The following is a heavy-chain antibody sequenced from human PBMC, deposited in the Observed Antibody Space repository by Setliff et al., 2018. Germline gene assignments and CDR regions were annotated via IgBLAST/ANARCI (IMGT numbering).Heavy chain of an antibody. J-gene: IGHJ6*03. CDR1: GYSIRSGNY. CDR3: ARALLWFGEGMDV. CDR2: ISHSGSA. D-gene: IGHD3-10*01. V-gene: IGHV4-38-2*01. Sequence: PSETLSLTCAVSGYSIRSGNYWGWIRQPPGKGLEWIGSISHSGSAYYNPSLRRRVAISVDKSKNQFSLKLSSVTAADTAVYYCARALLWFGEGMDVWGKGTTVTVSS.